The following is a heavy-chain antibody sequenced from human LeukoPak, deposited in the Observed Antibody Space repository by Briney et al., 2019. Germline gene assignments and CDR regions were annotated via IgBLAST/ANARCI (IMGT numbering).Heavy chain of an antibody. D-gene: IGHD2-2*02. V-gene: IGHV4-39*07. CDR2: VYYSGGT. Sequence: PSETLSLTCTVPGGSLSSSSYYWGWIRQPPGKGLEWIGSVYYSGGTYYNPSLKSRVTISLDTSKNQFSLKLSSVTAADTAVFHCARAKGGYCSSSSCYSFDYWGQGTLVTVSS. CDR3: ARAKGGYCSSSSCYSFDY. J-gene: IGHJ4*02. CDR1: GGSLSSSSYY.